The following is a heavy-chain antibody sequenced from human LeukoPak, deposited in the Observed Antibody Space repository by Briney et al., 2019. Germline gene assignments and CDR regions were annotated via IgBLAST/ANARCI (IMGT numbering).Heavy chain of an antibody. J-gene: IGHJ6*03. Sequence: PGGSLRLSCAAPGFTLSSYSMNWVRQAPGKGLEWVSSISSSSSYIYYADSVKGRFTISRDNAKNSLYLQMNSLRAGDTAVYYCARDSGNYPDYYYYMDVWGKGTTVTVSS. CDR2: ISSSSSYI. D-gene: IGHD1-7*01. CDR3: ARDSGNYPDYYYYMDV. CDR1: GFTLSSYS. V-gene: IGHV3-21*01.